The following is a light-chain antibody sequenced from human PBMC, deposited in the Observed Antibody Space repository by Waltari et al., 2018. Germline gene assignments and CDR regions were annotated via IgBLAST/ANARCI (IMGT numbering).Light chain of an antibody. CDR2: NSH. V-gene: IGLV1-47*01. Sequence: QSVLTQPPSASGSPGQRVTIPCSGGTSNLGSYAVNWYQQLPGTPPKLLIYNSHQRPSGVPDRFSGSRSGHSASLAISGLRSEDEADYYCTSWDVSLGGHVLFGGGTKLTVL. J-gene: IGLJ2*01. CDR1: TSNLGSYA. CDR3: TSWDVSLGGHVL.